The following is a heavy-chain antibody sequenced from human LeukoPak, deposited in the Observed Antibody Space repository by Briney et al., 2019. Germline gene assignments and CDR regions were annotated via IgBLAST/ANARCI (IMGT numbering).Heavy chain of an antibody. CDR2: IYYSGST. J-gene: IGHJ4*02. D-gene: IGHD3-3*01. V-gene: IGHV4-31*03. CDR3: ARGYPGIALFGVVITTHFDY. CDR1: GGSISSGGYY. Sequence: KSSETLSLTCTVSGGSISSGGYYWSWIRQHPGKGLEWIGYIYYSGSTYYNPSLKSRVTISVDTSKNQFSLKLSSVTAADTAVYYRARGYPGIALFGVVITTHFDYWGQGTLVTVSS.